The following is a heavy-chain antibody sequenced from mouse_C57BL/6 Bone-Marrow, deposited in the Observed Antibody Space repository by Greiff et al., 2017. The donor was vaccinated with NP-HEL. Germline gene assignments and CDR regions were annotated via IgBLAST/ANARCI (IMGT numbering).Heavy chain of an antibody. CDR2: IDPSDSYH. V-gene: IGHV1-69*01. Sequence: QVQLQQPGAELVMPGASVKLSCKASGYTFTSYWMHWVKQRPGQGLEWIGEIDPSDSYHNYNQKFKGKSTLTVDKSSSTAYMQLSSLTSEDSAVYYCARGGGLAYWGQGTLVTVSA. CDR3: ARGGGLAY. CDR1: GYTFTSYW. J-gene: IGHJ3*01.